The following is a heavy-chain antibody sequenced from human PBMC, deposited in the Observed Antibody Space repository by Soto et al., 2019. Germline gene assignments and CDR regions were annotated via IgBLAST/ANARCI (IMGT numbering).Heavy chain of an antibody. CDR2: IDPSDSYT. CDR1: GYSFTSYW. Sequence: GESLKISWKGSGYSFTSYWIRWVRQMPGKGLEWMGRIDPSDSYTNYSPSFQGHVTISADKSISTAYLQWSSLKASDTAMYYCARHALTDYYDSSGYSLGAFDIWGQGTMVTVSS. D-gene: IGHD3-22*01. CDR3: ARHALTDYYDSSGYSLGAFDI. J-gene: IGHJ3*02. V-gene: IGHV5-10-1*01.